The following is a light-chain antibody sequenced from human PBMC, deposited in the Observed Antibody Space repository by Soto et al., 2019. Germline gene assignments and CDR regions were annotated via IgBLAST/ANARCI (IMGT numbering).Light chain of an antibody. Sequence: QSVLTQSPSASGTPGQRVTSSGSGSRSNIGRNFAYWYQHVPGTAPRLLIQRNNERPSGVPDRFSGSKSGTSVSLAISGLRSDDEATYYCAAWDDTLDAQVFGGGTQLTVL. J-gene: IGLJ3*02. CDR3: AAWDDTLDAQV. CDR2: RNN. V-gene: IGLV1-47*01. CDR1: RSNIGRNF.